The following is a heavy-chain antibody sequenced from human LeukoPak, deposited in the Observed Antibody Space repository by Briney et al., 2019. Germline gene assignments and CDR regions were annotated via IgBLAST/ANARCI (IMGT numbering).Heavy chain of an antibody. V-gene: IGHV3-21*04. J-gene: IGHJ4*02. D-gene: IGHD3-3*01. CDR2: ISSSSTDI. CDR1: GFTFSTYS. CDR3: AKDSYYDFWSGYAPLDY. Sequence: GGSLRLSCAASGFTFSTYSMNWVRQAPGKGLEWVSSISSSSTDIYYGDSVKGRFAISRDNAKNSLYLQMNSLRTEDTAVYYCAKDSYYDFWSGYAPLDYWGQGTLVTVSS.